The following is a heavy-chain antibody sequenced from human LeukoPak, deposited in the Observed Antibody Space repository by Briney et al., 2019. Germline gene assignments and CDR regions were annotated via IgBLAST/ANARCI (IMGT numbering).Heavy chain of an antibody. CDR1: GFTFSSYE. D-gene: IGHD3-22*01. CDR2: ISSSGSTI. J-gene: IGHJ4*02. Sequence: QPGGSLRLSCAASGFTFSSYEMNWVRQAPGKGLEWVSYISSSGSTIYYADSMKGRFTISRDNAKNSLYLQMNSLRAEDTAVYYCTLTYDADYWGQGTLVTVSS. V-gene: IGHV3-48*03. CDR3: TLTYDADY.